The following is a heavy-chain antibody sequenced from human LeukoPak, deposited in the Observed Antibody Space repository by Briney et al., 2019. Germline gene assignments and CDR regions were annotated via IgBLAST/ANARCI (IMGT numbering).Heavy chain of an antibody. J-gene: IGHJ4*02. D-gene: IGHD2-21*01. Sequence: GGSLRLSCAASGFTFSNAWMIWVRQAPGKGLEWVGRIRSKIDGGATDYAAPVKGRFTISRDDSKNTLYLQINSLKIEDTAMYYCYTSITDYWGQGTLVTVSS. CDR2: IRSKIDGGAT. CDR3: YTSITDY. CDR1: GFTFSNAW. V-gene: IGHV3-15*07.